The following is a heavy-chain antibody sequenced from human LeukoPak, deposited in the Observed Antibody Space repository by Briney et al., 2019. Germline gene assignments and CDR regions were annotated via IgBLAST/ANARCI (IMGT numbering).Heavy chain of an antibody. CDR1: GYTLTELS. V-gene: IGHV3-7*03. CDR3: ARAHSSGYFWAYYFDY. D-gene: IGHD3-22*01. Sequence: SCKVSGYTLTELSMHWVRQAPGKGLEWVANIKQDGSDKYYVDSVKGRFTISRDNAKNSLYLQMNSLRAEDTAVYYCARAHSSGYFWAYYFDYWGQGTLVTVSS. J-gene: IGHJ4*02. CDR2: IKQDGSDK.